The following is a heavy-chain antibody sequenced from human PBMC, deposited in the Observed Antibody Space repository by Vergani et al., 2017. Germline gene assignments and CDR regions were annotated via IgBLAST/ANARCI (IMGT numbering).Heavy chain of an antibody. V-gene: IGHV1-3*01. D-gene: IGHD2-2*01. CDR2: INAGNGNT. J-gene: IGHJ4*02. CDR1: GYTFTSYA. Sequence: QVQLVQSGAEVKKPGASVKVSCKASGYTFTSYAMHWVRQAPGQRLEWMGWINAGNGNTKYSQKFQGRVTITRDTSASTAYMELSSLRSEDTAVYYCARSSIVVVPAATNEYYCDYWGQGTLVTVSS. CDR3: ARSSIVVVPAATNEYYCDY.